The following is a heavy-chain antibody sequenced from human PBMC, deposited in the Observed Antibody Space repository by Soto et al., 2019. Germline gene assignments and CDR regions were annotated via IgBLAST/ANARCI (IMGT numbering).Heavy chain of an antibody. CDR1: GGSISSYY. D-gene: IGHD3-22*01. CDR3: ARNNGRENYYDSSGYWDYFDY. J-gene: IGHJ4*02. Sequence: SETLSLTCTVSGGSISSYYWSWIRQPPGKGLKWIGYIYYSGSTNYKSSLKSRVTISVDKSKNQFSLKLSSVTAADTAVYYCARNNGRENYYDSSGYWDYFDYWGQG. V-gene: IGHV4-59*01. CDR2: IYYSGST.